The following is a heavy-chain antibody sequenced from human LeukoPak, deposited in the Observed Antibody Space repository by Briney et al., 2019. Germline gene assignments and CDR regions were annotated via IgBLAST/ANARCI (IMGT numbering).Heavy chain of an antibody. D-gene: IGHD1-26*01. J-gene: IGHJ4*02. CDR3: ARILGGSYYDY. V-gene: IGHV2-70*11. CDR1: GFSLSTRGMC. Sequence: SGPTLVNPTQTLTLTCTFSGFSLSTRGMCVSWSRQPPGKALEWLARIGWDDDKYYSTSLKTRLTSSKDTSKNQVVLTMTNMDPLDTPTYYCARILGGSYYDYWGQGTRVTVSS. CDR2: IGWDDDK.